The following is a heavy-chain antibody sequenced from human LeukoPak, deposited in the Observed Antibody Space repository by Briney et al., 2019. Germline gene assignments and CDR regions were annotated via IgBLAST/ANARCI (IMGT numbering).Heavy chain of an antibody. V-gene: IGHV4-34*01. J-gene: IGHJ4*02. CDR2: ISQNGKT. D-gene: IGHD2-21*01. Sequence: SETLSLTCAVSGGSFSGYWWCWIRQSPGTGLEWIGEISQNGKTNYNPSFESRVTISLDTSKNQFSLHLSSLTAADTAVYYCARHIVRPTMLIEYWGQGILVTVSS. CDR3: ARHIVRPTMLIEY. CDR1: GGSFSGYW.